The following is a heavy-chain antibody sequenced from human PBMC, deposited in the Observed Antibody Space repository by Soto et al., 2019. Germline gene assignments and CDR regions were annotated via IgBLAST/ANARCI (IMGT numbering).Heavy chain of an antibody. V-gene: IGHV4-30-4*01. D-gene: IGHD6-6*01. Sequence: QVQLQESGPGLVKPSQTLSLTCTVSGGSISSGDYYWSWIRQPPGKGLEWIGYIYYSGSTYYNPSPKSRVTISVDTSKNQFSLKLSSVTAADTAVYYCAREIAARPFGFDPWGQGTLVTVSS. J-gene: IGHJ5*02. CDR3: AREIAARPFGFDP. CDR2: IYYSGST. CDR1: GGSISSGDYY.